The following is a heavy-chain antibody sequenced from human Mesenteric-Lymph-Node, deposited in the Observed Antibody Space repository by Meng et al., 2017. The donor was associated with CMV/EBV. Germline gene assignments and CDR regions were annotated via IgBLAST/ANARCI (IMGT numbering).Heavy chain of an antibody. CDR1: GFIFSSYG. J-gene: IGHJ6*02. Sequence: GESLKISCAASGFIFSSYGIHWVRQAPGRGLEWVAFIRYDESNEYYADSVKGRFTVSRDNSKNTVYLQMNSLRPEDTAVYYCAKASHYAYYGMDVWGQGATVTVSS. D-gene: IGHD3-16*01. CDR3: AKASHYAYYGMDV. V-gene: IGHV3-30*02. CDR2: IRYDESNE.